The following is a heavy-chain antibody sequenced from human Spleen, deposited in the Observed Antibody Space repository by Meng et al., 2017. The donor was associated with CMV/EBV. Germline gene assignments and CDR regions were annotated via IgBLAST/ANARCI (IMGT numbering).Heavy chain of an antibody. CDR1: GYSFTSYW. CDR3: ARLGHCSSTSCRGGGLDV. CDR2: IYPDDSDT. D-gene: IGHD2-2*01. V-gene: IGHV5-51*01. Sequence: GESLKISCKGSGYSFTSYWIGWVRQMPGKGLEWMGIIYPDDSDTRYSASFQGQVTISADRSIRTAYLKWSSVKASDTAMYYCARLGHCSSTSCRGGGLDVWGQGTTVTVSS. J-gene: IGHJ6*02.